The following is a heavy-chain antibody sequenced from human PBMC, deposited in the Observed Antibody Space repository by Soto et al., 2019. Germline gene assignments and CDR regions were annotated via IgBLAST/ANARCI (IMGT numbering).Heavy chain of an antibody. CDR2: INHSGST. J-gene: IGHJ4*02. Sequence: SETLSLTCAVYGGSFSGYYWSWIRQPPGKGLEWIGEINHSGSTNYNPSLKSRVTISVDTSKNQFSLKLSSVTAADTAVYYCARVIGMATRIAGTQNDYWGQGTLVTVSS. D-gene: IGHD5-12*01. CDR3: ARVIGMATRIAGTQNDY. V-gene: IGHV4-34*01. CDR1: GGSFSGYY.